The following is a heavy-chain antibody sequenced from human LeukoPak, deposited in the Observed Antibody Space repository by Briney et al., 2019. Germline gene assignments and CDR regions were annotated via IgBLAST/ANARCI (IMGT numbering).Heavy chain of an antibody. CDR3: AKNRWAARIIIDAFDI. CDR2: ISGNGGST. D-gene: IGHD6-6*01. CDR1: GFTFSSYV. V-gene: IGHV3-23*01. Sequence: GGSLRLSCAAPGFTFSSYVMSWVRQAPGKGLECVSSISGNGGSTYYAVSVQGRFTISRDNSKNTLYLQMNSLKVEDTAVYYCAKNRWAARIIIDAFDIWGQGTMVTVSS. J-gene: IGHJ3*02.